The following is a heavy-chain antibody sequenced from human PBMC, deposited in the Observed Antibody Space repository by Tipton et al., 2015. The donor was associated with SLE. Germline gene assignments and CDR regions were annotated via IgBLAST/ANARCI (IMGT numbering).Heavy chain of an antibody. CDR2: ISYSGST. V-gene: IGHV4-59*11. CDR3: ARDLGYSGYDGKNWYFDL. Sequence: TLSLTCTVSGGSISSHYCSWIRQPPGKGLEWIGYISYSGSTNYNPSLKSRVTISVDTSKNQFSLKLSSVTAADTAVYYCARDLGYSGYDGKNWYFDLWGRGTLVTVSS. D-gene: IGHD5-12*01. J-gene: IGHJ2*01. CDR1: GGSISSHY.